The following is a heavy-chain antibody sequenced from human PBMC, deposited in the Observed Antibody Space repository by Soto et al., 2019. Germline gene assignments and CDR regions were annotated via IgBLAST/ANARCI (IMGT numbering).Heavy chain of an antibody. CDR1: GFTFSSYA. V-gene: IGHV3-23*01. CDR2: ISGSGGST. J-gene: IGHJ3*02. D-gene: IGHD3-10*01. CDR3: AKGLLLYGSGSHDAFDI. Sequence: GGSLRLSCAASGFTFSSYAMSWVRQAPGKGLEWVSAISGSGGSTYYADSVKGRFTISRDNSKNTLYLQMNSLRAEDTAVYYCAKGLLLYGSGSHDAFDIWGQGTMVTVSS.